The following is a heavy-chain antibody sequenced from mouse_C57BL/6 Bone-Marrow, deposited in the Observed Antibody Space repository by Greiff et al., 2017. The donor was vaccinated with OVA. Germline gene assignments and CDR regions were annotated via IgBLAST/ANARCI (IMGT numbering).Heavy chain of an antibody. Sequence: VHLVESGPGLVKPSQSLFLTCSITGFPITSGYYWIWIRQPPGKPLEWMGYITHSGETFYNPSLQSPISITRETSKNQFFLQLNSVTTEDTAMYYCAGDSSWGQGTLVTVSA. J-gene: IGHJ3*01. CDR2: ITHSGET. V-gene: IGHV12-3*01. CDR3: AGDSS. CDR1: GFPITSGYY.